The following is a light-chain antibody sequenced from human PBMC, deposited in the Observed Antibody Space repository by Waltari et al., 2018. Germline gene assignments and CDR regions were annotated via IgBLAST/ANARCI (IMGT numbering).Light chain of an antibody. J-gene: IGLJ3*02. V-gene: IGLV2-8*01. CDR1: SSPIGTYNY. CDR2: GVT. CDR3: TSYAGSSDFVM. Sequence: QSALTQPPSASGSPGQSVTISCTGTSSPIGTYNYVSWYQQRPGEVPKRLIYGVTKRPSGVPDRFSGAKSGNTASLTVSGLQVEDEGHYYCTSYAGSSDFVMFGGGTKLTVL.